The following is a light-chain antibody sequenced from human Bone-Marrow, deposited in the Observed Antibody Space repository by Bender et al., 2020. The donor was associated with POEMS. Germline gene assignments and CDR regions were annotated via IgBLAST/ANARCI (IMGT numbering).Light chain of an antibody. Sequence: QSVLTQPASVSGSPGQSITISCTGTSSDVGGYDYVSWYQQYPGKAPKLMISDVSNRPSGISNRFSGSKSGNTASLTISGLQPEDEANYYCASYTSSSTLVFGGGTKVTVL. V-gene: IGLV2-14*03. CDR3: ASYTSSSTLV. J-gene: IGLJ2*01. CDR1: SSDVGGYDY. CDR2: DVS.